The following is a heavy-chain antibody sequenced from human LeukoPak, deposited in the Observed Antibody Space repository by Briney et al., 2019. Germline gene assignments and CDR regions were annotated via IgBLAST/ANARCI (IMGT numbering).Heavy chain of an antibody. CDR2: ISGSGGST. Sequence: PGGSLRLSCAASGFTFSSYAMSWVRQAPGKGLEWVSAISGSGGSTCYADSVKGRFTISRDNSKNTLYLQMNSLRAEDTAVYYCAKIKGCSSTSCPHAFDIWGQGTMVTVSS. CDR3: AKIKGCSSTSCPHAFDI. J-gene: IGHJ3*02. CDR1: GFTFSSYA. V-gene: IGHV3-23*01. D-gene: IGHD2-2*01.